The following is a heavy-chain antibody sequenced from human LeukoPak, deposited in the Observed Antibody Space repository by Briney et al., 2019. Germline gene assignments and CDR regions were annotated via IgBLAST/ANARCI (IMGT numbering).Heavy chain of an antibody. CDR2: IYSSGSN. Sequence: SETLSLTCTVSGGSISGYFWSWIRQPAGKGLEWIGRIYSSGSNNYNPSLKSRVTMSLDTFKNHLSLNPSSVTAADTAVYYCAREPTSGREPTSGRPLDYWGQGTLVTVSS. J-gene: IGHJ4*02. V-gene: IGHV4-4*07. D-gene: IGHD5-12*01. CDR1: GGSISGYF. CDR3: AREPTSGREPTSGRPLDY.